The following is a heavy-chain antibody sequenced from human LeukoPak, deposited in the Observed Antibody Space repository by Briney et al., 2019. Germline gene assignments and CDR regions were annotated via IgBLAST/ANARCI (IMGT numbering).Heavy chain of an antibody. D-gene: IGHD3-10*01. J-gene: IGHJ4*02. Sequence: GSLRLSCAASGFTLSSNYMSWVRQAPREGLGWVAVIYSGGSTYYTDAVKGGLTISRDNSKNPLYLQMNSLRAEDTAVYYCAKDMYYYGSGSYYYFDYWGQGTLVTVSS. CDR2: IYSGGST. V-gene: IGHV3-66*01. CDR3: AKDMYYYGSGSYYYFDY. CDR1: GFTLSSNY.